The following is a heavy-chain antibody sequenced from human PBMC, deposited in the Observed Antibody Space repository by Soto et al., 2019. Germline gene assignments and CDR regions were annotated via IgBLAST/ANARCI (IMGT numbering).Heavy chain of an antibody. CDR2: ISYGGTT. V-gene: IGHV4-31*03. CDR3: SRGILV. J-gene: IGHJ4*02. CDR1: GGSMNSGGYC. Sequence: QVQLQESGPGLVKPSQTLSLTCTVSGGSMNSGGYCWSWIRQHPGEGLEWIGCISYGGTTSYNPPLQSXXIISVDTSKNQFSLKLTSVTAADTAVYYCSRGILVWGQGTLITVSS. D-gene: IGHD2-15*01.